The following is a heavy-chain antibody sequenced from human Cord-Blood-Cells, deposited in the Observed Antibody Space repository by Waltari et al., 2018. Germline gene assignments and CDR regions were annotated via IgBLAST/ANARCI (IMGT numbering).Heavy chain of an antibody. Sequence: QVQLVESRGGVVQPGRSLRLSCAASGFTFSSYGMHWVRQAPGKGLEWVAVISYDGSNKYYADSVKGRFTISRDNSKNTLYLQMNSLRAEDTAVYYCAKSRVGATDYWGQGTLVTVSS. CDR3: AKSRVGATDY. J-gene: IGHJ4*02. V-gene: IGHV3-30*18. D-gene: IGHD1-26*01. CDR2: ISYDGSNK. CDR1: GFTFSSYG.